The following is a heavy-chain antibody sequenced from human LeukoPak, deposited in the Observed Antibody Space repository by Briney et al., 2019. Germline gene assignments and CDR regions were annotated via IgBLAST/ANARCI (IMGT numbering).Heavy chain of an antibody. J-gene: IGHJ4*02. Sequence: GSLRLSGAPSGFTFSHYWMSWVRQAPGKGLEWVANIKEDGSEKYYVDSVKGRFTISRDNAKNSLSLQVNSLRAEDTAVYYCARSRSGYSEDYWGQGTLVTVSS. D-gene: IGHD3-22*01. CDR3: ARSRSGYSEDY. V-gene: IGHV3-7*01. CDR1: GFTFSHYW. CDR2: IKEDGSEK.